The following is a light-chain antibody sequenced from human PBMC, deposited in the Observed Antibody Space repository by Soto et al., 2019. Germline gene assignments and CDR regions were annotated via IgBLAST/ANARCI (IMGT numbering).Light chain of an antibody. Sequence: QSVLTQPPSASGSPGQSVTISCTGTSSDVGGYNYVSWYQQHPGKAPKLMIYEVSQRPSGVPDRFSGSKSGNTASLTVSGLQAEDEADYYCSSYAGINAYVFGTGTKGTVL. CDR3: SSYAGINAYV. J-gene: IGLJ1*01. V-gene: IGLV2-8*01. CDR2: EVS. CDR1: SSDVGGYNY.